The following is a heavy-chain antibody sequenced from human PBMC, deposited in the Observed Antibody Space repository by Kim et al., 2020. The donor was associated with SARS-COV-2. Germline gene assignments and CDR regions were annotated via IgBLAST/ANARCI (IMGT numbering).Heavy chain of an antibody. V-gene: IGHV4-39*01. CDR3: ARQSRIVVVPAAILA. J-gene: IGHJ4*02. Sequence: NPSLKMRVTIAGDTSKNQFSLRRSSVTAADTAVYYCARQSRIVVVPAAILAWGQGTLVTVSS. D-gene: IGHD2-2*01.